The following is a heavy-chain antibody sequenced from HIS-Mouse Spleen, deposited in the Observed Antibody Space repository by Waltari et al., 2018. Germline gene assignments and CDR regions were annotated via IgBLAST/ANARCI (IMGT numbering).Heavy chain of an antibody. Sequence: QLQLQESGPGLVKPSETLSLTCTVPGGSISSSSYYRGRIRQPPGKGLEWIGSIYYSGSTYYNPSLKSRVTISVDTSKNQFSLKLSSVTAADTAVYYCAREIPYSSSWYDWYFDLWGRGTLVTVSS. J-gene: IGHJ2*01. CDR3: AREIPYSSSWYDWYFDL. V-gene: IGHV4-39*07. CDR1: GGSISSSSYY. CDR2: IYYSGST. D-gene: IGHD6-13*01.